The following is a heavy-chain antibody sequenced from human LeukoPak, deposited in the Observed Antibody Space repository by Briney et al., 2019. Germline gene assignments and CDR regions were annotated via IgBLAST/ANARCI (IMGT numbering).Heavy chain of an antibody. J-gene: IGHJ4*02. D-gene: IGHD3-16*01. Sequence: ASVKVSCKASGYTFTSYAMHWVRQAPGQRLEWMGWINAGNGNTKYSQKFQGRVTITRDTSASTAYMELSSLRSEDTAVYYCAKAGPAAGEYDYWGQGTLVTVSS. CDR2: INAGNGNT. CDR3: AKAGPAAGEYDY. CDR1: GYTFTSYA. V-gene: IGHV1-3*01.